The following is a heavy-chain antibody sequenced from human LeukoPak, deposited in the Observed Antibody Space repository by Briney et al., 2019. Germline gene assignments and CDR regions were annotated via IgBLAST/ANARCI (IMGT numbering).Heavy chain of an antibody. J-gene: IGHJ5*02. CDR2: MNPNSGNT. V-gene: IGHV1-8*01. CDR3: ARDLRSYDSSGYYYLWMDDTRPRWFDP. CDR1: GYTFTSYD. D-gene: IGHD3-22*01. Sequence: ASVKVSCKASGYTFTSYDINWVRQATGQGLEWMGWMNPNSGNTGYAQKFQGRVTMTRSTSISTAYMELSSLRSEDTAVYYCARDLRSYDSSGYYYLWMDDTRPRWFDPWGQGTLVTVSS.